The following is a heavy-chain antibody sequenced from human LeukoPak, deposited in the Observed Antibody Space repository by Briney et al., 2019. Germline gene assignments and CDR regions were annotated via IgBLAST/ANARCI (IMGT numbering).Heavy chain of an antibody. V-gene: IGHV4-4*07. CDR1: GASISSYY. D-gene: IGHD3-10*01. CDR3: ARDSGTTGEVKFDP. J-gene: IGHJ5*02. Sequence: SETLSLTCTVSGASISSYYWSWIRQPAATALEWIGRIYTSGTITYNPSLKSRVTMSVDTSKNQFSLKLSSVTAADTAVYYCARDSGTTGEVKFDPWGQGTLVTVSS. CDR2: IYTSGTI.